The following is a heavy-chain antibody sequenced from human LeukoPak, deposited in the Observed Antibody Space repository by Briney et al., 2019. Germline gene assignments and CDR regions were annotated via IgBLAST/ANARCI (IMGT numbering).Heavy chain of an antibody. CDR2: IAPSDSYT. J-gene: IGHJ5*02. D-gene: IGHD2-15*01. Sequence: GESLKISRKGSGYSFTSYWISWVRQMPGKGLEWMGRIAPSDSYTNYSPSFQGHVTISADKSISTAYLQWSSLKASDTAMYYCARHLGYCSGGSCSNWFDPWGQGTLVTVSS. CDR3: ARHLGYCSGGSCSNWFDP. CDR1: GYSFTSYW. V-gene: IGHV5-10-1*01.